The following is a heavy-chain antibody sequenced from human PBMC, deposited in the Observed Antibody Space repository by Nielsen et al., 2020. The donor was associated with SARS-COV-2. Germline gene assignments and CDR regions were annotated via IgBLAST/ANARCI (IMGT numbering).Heavy chain of an antibody. CDR3: ARGPYTRYGMDV. D-gene: IGHD4-11*01. V-gene: IGHV3-66*01. J-gene: IGHJ6*02. CDR1: GFTLSTCG. Sequence: GESLKISCAASGFTLSTCGVSWVRQAPGKGLEWVSVIYSGGSTYYADSVKGRFTISRDNSKNTLYLQMNSLRAEDTAVYYCARGPYTRYGMDVWGQGTTVTVSS. CDR2: IYSGGST.